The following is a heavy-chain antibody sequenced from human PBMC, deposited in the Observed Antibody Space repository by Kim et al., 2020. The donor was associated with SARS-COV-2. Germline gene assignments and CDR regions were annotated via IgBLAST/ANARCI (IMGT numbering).Heavy chain of an antibody. Sequence: GGSLRLSCAASGFTFSSYAMHWVRQAPGKGLEYVSAISSNGGSTYYANSVKGRFTISRDNSKNTLYLQMGSLRAEDMAVYYCARNPGPSIAAAGYDYCGQGTLVTVSS. CDR1: GFTFSSYA. J-gene: IGHJ4*02. D-gene: IGHD6-13*01. CDR3: ARNPGPSIAAAGYDY. CDR2: ISSNGGST. V-gene: IGHV3-64*01.